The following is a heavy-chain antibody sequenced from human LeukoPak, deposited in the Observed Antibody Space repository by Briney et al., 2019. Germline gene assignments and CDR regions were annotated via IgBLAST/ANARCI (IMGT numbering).Heavy chain of an antibody. CDR2: INPSGGST. CDR3: AKNPKAVTISGVPSQGY. D-gene: IGHD3-3*01. CDR1: GYTFTSYY. J-gene: IGHJ4*02. V-gene: IGHV1-46*01. Sequence: ASVKVSCKASGYTFTSYYMPWVRQAPGQGLEWMGIINPSGGSTSYAQKFQGRVTMTRDTPTSTVYMELRSLRSDDTAVYYCAKNPKAVTISGVPSQGYWGQGTLVTVSS.